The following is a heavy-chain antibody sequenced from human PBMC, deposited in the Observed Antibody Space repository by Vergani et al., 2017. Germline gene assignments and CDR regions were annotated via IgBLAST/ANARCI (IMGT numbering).Heavy chain of an antibody. CDR2: IRYDGSNK. D-gene: IGHD2-15*01. J-gene: IGHJ4*01. CDR1: GFTFSSYG. V-gene: IGHV3-30*02. CDR3: AKDPRDCIGGSCSGY. Sequence: QVQLVESGGGVVQPGGSLRLSCAASGFTFSSYGMHWVRQAPGKGLEWVAFIRYDGSNKYYADSVKGRFTISRDNSKNTLYLQMNSLRAEDTAVYYCAKDPRDCIGGSCSGYWGQGTLVTVSS.